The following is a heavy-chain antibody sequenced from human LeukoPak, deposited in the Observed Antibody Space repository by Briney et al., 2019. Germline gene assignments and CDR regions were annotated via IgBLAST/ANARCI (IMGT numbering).Heavy chain of an antibody. V-gene: IGHV3-30*02. CDR2: IRYDGSNK. CDR1: GFTFSNAW. J-gene: IGHJ4*02. Sequence: GGSLRLSCAASGFTFSNAWMSWVRQAPGKGLEWVTFIRYDGSNKYYADSVKGRFTISRDNSKNTLFLQMNSLRAEDTAVYYCAKKDSSGIDYWGQGTLVTVSS. D-gene: IGHD6-19*01. CDR3: AKKDSSGIDY.